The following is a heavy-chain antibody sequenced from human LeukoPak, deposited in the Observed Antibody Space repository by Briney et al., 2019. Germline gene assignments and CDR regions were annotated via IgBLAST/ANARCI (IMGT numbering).Heavy chain of an antibody. CDR3: TQGIAAAGSRGYYFDY. Sequence: PGRSLRLSCTASGFTFADYAMSWFRQAPGKGLEWVSFIRSKVFGGTTEYAASVKGRFTISRDDSKSIAYLQMNSLKTEDTAVYYCTQGIAAAGSRGYYFDYWGQGTLVTVSS. CDR2: IRSKVFGGTT. D-gene: IGHD6-13*01. CDR1: GFTFADYA. J-gene: IGHJ4*02. V-gene: IGHV3-49*03.